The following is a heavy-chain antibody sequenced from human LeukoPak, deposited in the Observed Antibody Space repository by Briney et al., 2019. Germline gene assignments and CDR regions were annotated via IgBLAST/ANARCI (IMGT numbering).Heavy chain of an antibody. V-gene: IGHV3-7*01. CDR1: GFTFSDYY. J-gene: IGHJ4*02. D-gene: IGHD1-1*01. CDR2: IKQDASER. Sequence: PGGSLRLSCAASGFTFSDYYMSWIRQAPGKGLKGVANIKQDASERYYVDSVKGRFTISRDNAKNSLYLQMNSLRAEDTAVYYCATPTAGTWHFDYWGQGTLFTVSS. CDR3: ATPTAGTWHFDY.